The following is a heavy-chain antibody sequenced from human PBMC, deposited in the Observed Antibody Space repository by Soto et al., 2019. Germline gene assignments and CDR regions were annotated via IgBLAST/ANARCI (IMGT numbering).Heavy chain of an antibody. V-gene: IGHV1-2*04. J-gene: IGHJ3*02. CDR2: INPNSGGT. CDR1: GYTFTGYY. CDR3: ARSPTVRSAFDI. D-gene: IGHD4-17*01. Sequence: QVPLVQSGAEVKKPGASVKVSCKASGYTFTGYYMHWVRQAPGQGLEWMGWINPNSGGTNYAQKFQGWVSMTRDTYISTAYMALSRLRSDDTAVYYCARSPTVRSAFDIWGQGTMVTVSS.